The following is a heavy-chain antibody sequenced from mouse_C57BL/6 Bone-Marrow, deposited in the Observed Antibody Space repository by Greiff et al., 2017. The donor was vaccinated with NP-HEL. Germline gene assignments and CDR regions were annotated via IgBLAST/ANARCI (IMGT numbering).Heavy chain of an antibody. CDR1: GHSITSGYY. Sequence: DVKLQESGPGLVKPSQSLSLTCSVTGHSITSGYYWNWIRQFPGNKLEWMGYISYDGSNNYNPSLKNRISITRDTSKNQFFMKLNSVTTEDTATYYCARGRLLLLYYFDYWGQGTTLTVSS. V-gene: IGHV3-6*01. CDR2: ISYDGSN. J-gene: IGHJ2*01. D-gene: IGHD2-3*01. CDR3: ARGRLLLLYYFDY.